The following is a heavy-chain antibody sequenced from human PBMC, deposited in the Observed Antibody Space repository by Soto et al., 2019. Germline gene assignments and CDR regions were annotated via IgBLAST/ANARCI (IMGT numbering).Heavy chain of an antibody. V-gene: IGHV3-53*01. Sequence: GGSLRLSCAASGFAFSSNYMSWVRQAPGKGLEWVSVIYSGGSTYYADSVKGRFTISRDNSKNTLYLQMNSLRAEDTAVYYCARVTPYVANSRGMDVWGQGTTVTV. CDR2: IYSGGST. J-gene: IGHJ6*02. CDR1: GFAFSSNY. D-gene: IGHD3-16*01. CDR3: ARVTPYVANSRGMDV.